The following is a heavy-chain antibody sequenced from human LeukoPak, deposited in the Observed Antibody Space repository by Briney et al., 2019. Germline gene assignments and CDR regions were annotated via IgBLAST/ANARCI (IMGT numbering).Heavy chain of an antibody. CDR3: ARAAPYDFWSGYYTRYYYYYGMDV. D-gene: IGHD3-3*01. CDR2: ISYDGSNK. CDR1: GFAFSTYA. V-gene: IGHV3-30-3*01. J-gene: IGHJ6*02. Sequence: GGSLRLSCAASGFAFSTYAMHWVRQAPGKGLEWVAVISYDGSNKYYADSVKGRFTISRDNSKNTLYLQMNSLRAEDTAVYYCARAAPYDFWSGYYTRYYYYYGMDVWGQGTTVTVSS.